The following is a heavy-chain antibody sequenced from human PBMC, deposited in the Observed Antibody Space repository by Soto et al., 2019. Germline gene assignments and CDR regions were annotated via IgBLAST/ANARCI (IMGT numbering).Heavy chain of an antibody. V-gene: IGHV1-46*01. Sequence: GASVEVSCKASGYTFTSYYMHWVLQAPGEGLEWMGIINPSGGSTSYAQKFQGRVTMTRDTSTSTVYMELSSLRSEDTAVYYCARVTAAGKDYYYYGMDVWGQGTTVTVSS. D-gene: IGHD6-13*01. CDR3: ARVTAAGKDYYYYGMDV. J-gene: IGHJ6*02. CDR1: GYTFTSYY. CDR2: INPSGGST.